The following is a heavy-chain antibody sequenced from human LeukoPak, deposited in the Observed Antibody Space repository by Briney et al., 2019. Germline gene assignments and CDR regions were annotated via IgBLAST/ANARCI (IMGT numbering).Heavy chain of an antibody. CDR3: ARSLMVRGVTNWFDP. J-gene: IGHJ5*02. CDR1: GGSISRGGYS. Sequence: SQTLSLTCAVSGGSISRGGYSWSWIRQPPGKGLEWIGYIYHSGSTYYNPSLKSRVTISVDRSKNQFSLKLSSVTAADTAVYYCARSLMVRGVTNWFDPWGQGTPVTVSS. CDR2: IYHSGST. D-gene: IGHD3-10*01. V-gene: IGHV4-30-2*01.